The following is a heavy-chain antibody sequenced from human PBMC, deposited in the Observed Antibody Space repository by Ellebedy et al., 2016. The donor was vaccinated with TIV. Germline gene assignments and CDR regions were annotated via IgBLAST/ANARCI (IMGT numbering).Heavy chain of an antibody. Sequence: AASVKVSCKASGYTFTTYDITWVRQATGQGLEWMGWMNPNSGNTGYAQKFQGRVTMTRNSSISTAYMELSSLRSDDTAVYYCARNGRGYSYGYDGYFDSWGLGTLVTVSS. J-gene: IGHJ4*02. V-gene: IGHV1-8*01. CDR3: ARNGRGYSYGYDGYFDS. D-gene: IGHD5-18*01. CDR1: GYTFTTYD. CDR2: MNPNSGNT.